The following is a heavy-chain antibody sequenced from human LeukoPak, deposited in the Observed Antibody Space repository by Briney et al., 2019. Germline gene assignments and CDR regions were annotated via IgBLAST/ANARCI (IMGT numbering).Heavy chain of an antibody. CDR2: IYPGDSNT. Sequence: AEPPKMSCKGSGYSFTSYWIGLGRQRPGKGLEWMGIIYPGDSNTRYSPSFQGQVTISADKSISTAYLQWSSLKASDTAMYYCARLTSLAVAAAPLGYWGQGTLVTASS. CDR1: GYSFTSYW. CDR3: ARLTSLAVAAAPLGY. D-gene: IGHD2-15*01. V-gene: IGHV5-51*01. J-gene: IGHJ4*02.